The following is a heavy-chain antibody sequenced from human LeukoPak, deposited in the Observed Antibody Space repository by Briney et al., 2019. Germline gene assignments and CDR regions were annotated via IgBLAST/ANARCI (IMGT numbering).Heavy chain of an antibody. CDR1: GFTFSSYS. Sequence: GGSLRLSCAASGFTFSSYSMNWVRQAPGKGLEWVSYISSSSSTICYADSVKGRFTISRDNAKNSLYLQMNSLRAEDTAVYYCARLQSFYGDPAEDWGQGTLVTVSS. D-gene: IGHD4-17*01. CDR2: ISSSSSTI. V-gene: IGHV3-48*01. J-gene: IGHJ4*02. CDR3: ARLQSFYGDPAED.